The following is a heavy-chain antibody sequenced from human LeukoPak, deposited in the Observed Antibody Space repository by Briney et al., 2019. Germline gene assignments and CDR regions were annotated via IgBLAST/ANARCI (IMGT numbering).Heavy chain of an antibody. Sequence: GGSLRLSCAASGFTFSSYAMSWVRQAPGKGLEWVSAISGSGGSTYYADSVKGRFTISRDNAKNSLYLQMNSLRAEDTAVYYCARETGVWGSYRPFDYWGQGTLVTVSS. CDR3: ARETGVWGSYRPFDY. D-gene: IGHD3-16*02. V-gene: IGHV3-23*01. J-gene: IGHJ4*01. CDR2: ISGSGGST. CDR1: GFTFSSYA.